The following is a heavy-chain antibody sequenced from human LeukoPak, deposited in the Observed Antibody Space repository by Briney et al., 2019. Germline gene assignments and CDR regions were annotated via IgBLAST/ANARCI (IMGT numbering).Heavy chain of an antibody. CDR1: GFTFSDYW. CDR3: ARRGGDYFDY. J-gene: IGHJ4*02. CDR2: INTDGTSI. V-gene: IGHV3-74*01. Sequence: GRSLRLSCAASGFTFSDYWVHWVRQAPGKGLVWVSRINTDGTSIAYADSVKGRFSISRDNAKNTLYLQMNSLRAEDTAVYYCARRGGDYFDYWGQGTLVTVSS. D-gene: IGHD4-17*01.